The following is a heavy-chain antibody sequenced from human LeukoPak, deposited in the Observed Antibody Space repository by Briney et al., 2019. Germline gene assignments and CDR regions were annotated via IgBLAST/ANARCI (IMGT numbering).Heavy chain of an antibody. CDR3: ARGSVSYYHPFDY. D-gene: IGHD1-26*01. CDR2: THTSGDT. Sequence: SETLSLTCTGSGGSFTSYYWSWIRQPAGKGLEWIGRTHTSGDTNYNPSLKSRVIMSLDTSKNQFSLNLNSVTAADTAVYYCARGSVSYYHPFDYWGQGTLVTVSS. CDR1: GGSFTSYY. V-gene: IGHV4-4*07. J-gene: IGHJ4*02.